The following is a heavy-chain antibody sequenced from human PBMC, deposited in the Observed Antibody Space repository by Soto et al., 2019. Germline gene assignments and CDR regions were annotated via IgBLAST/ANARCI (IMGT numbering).Heavy chain of an antibody. J-gene: IGHJ4*02. V-gene: IGHV4-4*07. CDR1: GACITGTSY. CDR3: ARGMTPPGAPAWYYFDS. CDR2: FSLSGTT. Sequence: EILSVTCTVSGACITGTSYCNWIRQPAGKGLEWIGRFSLSGTTNYNPSLRSRVTMSADVSKNQFSLRLTSVTAADTALYYCARGMTPPGAPAWYYFDSWGQGTLVTVSS. D-gene: IGHD2-8*02.